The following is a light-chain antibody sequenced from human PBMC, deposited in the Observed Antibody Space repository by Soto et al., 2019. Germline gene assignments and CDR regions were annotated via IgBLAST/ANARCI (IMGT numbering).Light chain of an antibody. CDR1: SSNIGAGYD. V-gene: IGLV1-40*01. Sequence: QSVLTQPPSVSGAPGQRVTISCTGSSSNIGAGYDVHWYQQLPGTAPKLLIYGNSNRPSGVPDRFSGSKSGTSASLPITGLQAEDEADYYCQSYDSSLSGSNVFGTGTKVTVL. CDR2: GNS. J-gene: IGLJ1*01. CDR3: QSYDSSLSGSNV.